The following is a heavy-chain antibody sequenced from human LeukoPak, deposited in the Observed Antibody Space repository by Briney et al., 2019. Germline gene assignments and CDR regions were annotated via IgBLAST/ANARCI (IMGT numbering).Heavy chain of an antibody. V-gene: IGHV3-30*18. J-gene: IGHJ6*04. CDR2: ISYDGSNK. CDR3: AKDFSWMADV. CDR1: GFTFSSYG. D-gene: IGHD5-24*01. Sequence: GGSLRLSCAASGFTFSSYGMHWVRQAPGKGLEWVAVISYDGSNKYYADSVKGRFTISRDNSKNTLYLQMNSLRAEDTAVYYCAKDFSWMADVWGKGTTITVSS.